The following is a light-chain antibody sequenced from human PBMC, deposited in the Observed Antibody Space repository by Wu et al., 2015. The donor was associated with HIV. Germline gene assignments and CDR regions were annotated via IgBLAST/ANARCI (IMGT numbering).Light chain of an antibody. CDR3: QQRIKWPGT. V-gene: IGKV3-15*01. Sequence: EIVMTQSPATLSVSPGERATLSCRASQSISRKLAWYQQRPGQAPRLVIHSASTRAAQIPARFSGSGSGTEFTLTISSLQSEDFAIYYCQQRIKWPGTFGQGTKLEI. CDR2: SAS. CDR1: QSISRK. J-gene: IGKJ2*02.